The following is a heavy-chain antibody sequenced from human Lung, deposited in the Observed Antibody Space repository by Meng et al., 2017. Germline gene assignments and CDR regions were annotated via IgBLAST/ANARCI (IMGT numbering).Heavy chain of an antibody. CDR3: ARGQKGYFDL. CDR2: IYNSGST. CDR1: VGSISSSNSY. V-gene: IGHV4-30-4*01. Sequence: QIPLRGSGPGLVKPSQPLPLTCTVSVGSISSSNSYWSWIRQPPGKGLEWSGHIYNSGSTYYNPSLKSRITISVDTSKNQFSLKLSSVTAADTAVYYCARGQKGYFDLWGRGTLVTVSS. J-gene: IGHJ2*01.